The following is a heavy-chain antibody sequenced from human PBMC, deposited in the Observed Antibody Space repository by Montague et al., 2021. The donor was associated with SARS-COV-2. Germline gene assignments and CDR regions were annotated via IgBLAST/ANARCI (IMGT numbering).Heavy chain of an antibody. CDR2: ISQSGNT. V-gene: IGHV4-34*01. D-gene: IGHD2-2*02. Sequence: SETLSLTCAVSGGSFSRYYWSWIRQPPGKGLEWIGEISQSGNTKYNPSHQSRVSISLDTSRNQFSLKVSSVTAADTAIYYCARLGDGIVPSPILGLGPYYSFYYMDVWAKGPPSPSP. J-gene: IGHJ6*03. CDR1: GGSFSRYY. CDR3: ARLGDGIVPSPILGLGPYYSFYYMDV.